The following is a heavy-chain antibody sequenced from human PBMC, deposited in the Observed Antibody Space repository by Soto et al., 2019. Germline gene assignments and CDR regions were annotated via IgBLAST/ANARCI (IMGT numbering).Heavy chain of an antibody. J-gene: IGHJ6*02. CDR1: GFSFSSYV. D-gene: IGHD3-10*01. Sequence: GGSLRLSCAASGFSFSSYVMHWVRQAPGKGLEWVAVISYDGNNAYYVDSVKGRFILSRDNSKNTLYLQLNSLRTEDTAVYYCAKDRGYYGSGRNSFGMGVWGQGTTVTVSS. CDR3: AKDRGYYGSGRNSFGMGV. V-gene: IGHV3-30*18. CDR2: ISYDGNNA.